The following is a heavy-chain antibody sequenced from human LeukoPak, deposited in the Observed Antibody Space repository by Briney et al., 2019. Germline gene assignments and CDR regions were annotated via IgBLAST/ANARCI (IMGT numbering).Heavy chain of an antibody. Sequence: RQAPGQRLEWMGWINAGNGNTKYSQKFQGRVTITRDTSASTAYMELSSLRSEDTAVYYCAKASMATIRDWGQGTLVTVSS. CDR2: INAGNGNT. V-gene: IGHV1-3*01. D-gene: IGHD5-24*01. CDR3: AKASMATIRD. J-gene: IGHJ4*02.